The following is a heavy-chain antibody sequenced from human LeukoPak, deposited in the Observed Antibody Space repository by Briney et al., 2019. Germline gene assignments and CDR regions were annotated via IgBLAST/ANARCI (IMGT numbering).Heavy chain of an antibody. CDR2: IYTSGST. D-gene: IGHD5-24*01. V-gene: IGHV4-4*07. J-gene: IGHJ4*02. CDR1: GGSISSYY. Sequence: PSETLSLTCTVSGGSISSYYWSWIRQPAGKGLEWIGRIYTSGSTNYNPSLKSRVTMSVDTSKNQFSLKLSSVTAADTAVYYCARHDFGMATIRSFDYWGQGTLVTVSS. CDR3: ARHDFGMATIRSFDY.